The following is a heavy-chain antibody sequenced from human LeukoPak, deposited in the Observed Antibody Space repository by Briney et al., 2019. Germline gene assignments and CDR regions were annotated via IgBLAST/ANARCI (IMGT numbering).Heavy chain of an antibody. Sequence: SETLSLTCTVSGGSISSYYWSWIRQPPGKGLEWIGYIYYSGSTNYNPSLKSRVTISVDTSKKQFSLKLSSVTAADTAVYYCARHGPERYSSSWYGAFDIWGQGTMVTVSS. CDR2: IYYSGST. V-gene: IGHV4-59*08. CDR1: GGSISSYY. J-gene: IGHJ3*02. CDR3: ARHGPERYSSSWYGAFDI. D-gene: IGHD6-13*01.